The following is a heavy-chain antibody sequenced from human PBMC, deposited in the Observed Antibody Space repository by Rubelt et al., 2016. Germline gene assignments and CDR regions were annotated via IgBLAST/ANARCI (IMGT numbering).Heavy chain of an antibody. J-gene: IGHJ6*02. D-gene: IGHD6-13*01. Sequence: GGSTYYNPSLKSRVTISVDTSKNQFSLKLSSVTAADTAVYYCARSSSSRKGRYYYYGMDVWGQGTTVTVSS. CDR2: GGST. CDR3: ARSSSSRKGRYYYYGMDV. V-gene: IGHV4-30-4*07.